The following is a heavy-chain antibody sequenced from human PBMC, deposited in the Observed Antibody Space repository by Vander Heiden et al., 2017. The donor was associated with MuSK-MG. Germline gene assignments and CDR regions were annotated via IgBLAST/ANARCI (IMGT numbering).Heavy chain of an antibody. D-gene: IGHD3-10*01. V-gene: IGHV4-34*01. Sequence: QVQLPQLGAGLLTRSESLFLTCAVSAVSFSGYYWSWIRQPPGKGLEWIGEINHSGSTNYNPSLKSRVTISVDTSKNQFSLKLSSVTAADTAVYYCARGFSSMVRGVISGAFDIWGQGTMVTVSS. J-gene: IGHJ3*02. CDR3: ARGFSSMVRGVISGAFDI. CDR2: INHSGST. CDR1: AVSFSGYY.